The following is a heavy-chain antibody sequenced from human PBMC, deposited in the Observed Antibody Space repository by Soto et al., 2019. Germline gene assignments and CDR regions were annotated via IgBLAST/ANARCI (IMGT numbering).Heavy chain of an antibody. CDR3: ATFGVGPA. J-gene: IGHJ5*02. V-gene: IGHV3-15*02. Sequence: EVQLVESGGALVKPGGSLRLSCAASGFTFTKAWMSWVRQAPGKGLEWVGRIKSRTDGGTIDYAAPVKGRFMISRDDPKSTLYLQMNSLETEDTAVYYCATFGVGPAWGQGTLVTVSS. CDR1: GFTFTKAW. D-gene: IGHD3-3*01. CDR2: IKSRTDGGTI.